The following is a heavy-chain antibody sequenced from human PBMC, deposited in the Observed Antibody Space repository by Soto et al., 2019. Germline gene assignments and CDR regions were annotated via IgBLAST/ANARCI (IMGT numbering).Heavy chain of an antibody. V-gene: IGHV4-39*02. D-gene: IGHD6-6*01. Sequence: PSETLSLTCTVSGGSISSSSYYWGWIRQPPGKGLEWIGSIYYSGSTYYNPSLKSRVTISVDTSKNHFSLNLSSVTAADTAVYYCARDAYSSSGYYYHGMDVWGQGTTVTVSS. CDR3: ARDAYSSSGYYYHGMDV. J-gene: IGHJ6*02. CDR2: IYYSGST. CDR1: GGSISSSSYY.